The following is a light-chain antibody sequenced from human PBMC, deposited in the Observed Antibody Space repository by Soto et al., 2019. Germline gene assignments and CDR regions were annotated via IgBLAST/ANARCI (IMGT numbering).Light chain of an antibody. CDR2: EVT. CDR1: SSDVGGYNY. CDR3: SSYTRTKTLL. J-gene: IGLJ2*01. Sequence: QSALTQPASVSGSPGQSITISCTGTSSDVGGYNYVSWYQQHSGKAPKLMIYEVTTRPSGVSNRFSGSKSGNTASLTISGLHAEDEAEYYCSSYTRTKTLLFGGGTKLTVL. V-gene: IGLV2-14*01.